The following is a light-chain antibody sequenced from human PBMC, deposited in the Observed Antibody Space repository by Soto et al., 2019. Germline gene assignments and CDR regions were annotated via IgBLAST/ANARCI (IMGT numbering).Light chain of an antibody. V-gene: IGKV1-6*01. CDR2: SAT. J-gene: IGKJ1*01. CDR3: LKDHDYPRT. CDR1: QDISKD. Sequence: AIQMTQSPPSLSASVGDRVIITCRASQDISKDLGWYQQKPGKAPKFLIYSATSTQSGVPSTFSGSGFGTDFTLTISSLQPEDFATYSCLKDHDYPRTFGQGTKVEF.